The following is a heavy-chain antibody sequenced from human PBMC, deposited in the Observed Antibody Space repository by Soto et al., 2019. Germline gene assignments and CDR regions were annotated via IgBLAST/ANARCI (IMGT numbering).Heavy chain of an antibody. Sequence: SETLSLTCTVSGDSISSSTSYWGWIRQPPGKGLEWIGSINYSGSTYYSPSLKSRVTISADTSKNQFSLKLSSVTAADTAVYYCARPVNYYYYYMDVWGKGTMVTVSS. V-gene: IGHV4-39*01. CDR3: ARPVNYYYYYMDV. CDR1: GDSISSSTSY. CDR2: INYSGST. J-gene: IGHJ6*03.